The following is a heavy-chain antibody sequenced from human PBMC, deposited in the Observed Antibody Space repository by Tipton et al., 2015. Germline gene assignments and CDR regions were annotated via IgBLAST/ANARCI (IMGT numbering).Heavy chain of an antibody. CDR1: SDSISKYY. Sequence: TLSLTCSVSSDSISKYYWSWIRQPPGKELEWIGYIRYSGSTNYNPSLKSRVTISLNTSKNQFSLKMSSVTAADTAVYFCARDLEHGMDVWAKGPRSPSP. CDR3: ARDLEHGMDV. CDR2: IRYSGST. V-gene: IGHV4-59*01. J-gene: IGHJ6*02.